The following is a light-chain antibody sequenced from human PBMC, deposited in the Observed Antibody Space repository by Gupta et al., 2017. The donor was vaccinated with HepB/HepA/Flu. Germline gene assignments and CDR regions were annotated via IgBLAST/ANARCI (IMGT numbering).Light chain of an antibody. CDR1: QSVLYSSKNKNY. V-gene: IGKV4-1*01. J-gene: IGKJ2*03. CDR2: WAS. CDR3: QQYYSTPRS. Sequence: DIVMTKSPDPLAVSLGERATINCKSGQSVLYSSKNKNYLAWYQQKPGQPPKLLIYWASNREAGVPDRFSGSGSGTDFTLTINSLQAEDVAVYYCQQYYSTPRSFGQGTKVEIK.